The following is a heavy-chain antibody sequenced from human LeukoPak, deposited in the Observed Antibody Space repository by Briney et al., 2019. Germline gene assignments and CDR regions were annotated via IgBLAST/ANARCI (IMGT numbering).Heavy chain of an antibody. V-gene: IGHV1-69*06. Sequence: GASVNVSCKTPEGTFNNYAITWVRQAPGQGLEWMGVFIPIFGTANYAQKFQGRVTITADKSTSTAFLELSSLTSDDTAIYYCARDVFLGAVAGRQADYWGQGTLVTVSS. CDR3: ARDVFLGAVAGRQADY. D-gene: IGHD6-19*01. J-gene: IGHJ4*02. CDR1: EGTFNNYA. CDR2: FIPIFGTA.